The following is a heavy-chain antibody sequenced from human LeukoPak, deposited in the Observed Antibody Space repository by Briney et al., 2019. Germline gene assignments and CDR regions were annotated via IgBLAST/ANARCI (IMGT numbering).Heavy chain of an antibody. Sequence: GATVKISCKVSGYTFTDYYMHWVQQAPGKGLEWMGRVDPEDGETIYAEKFQGRVTITADTSTDTAYMELSSLRSEDTAVYYCAMGLPDEPLDYWGQGTLVTVSS. D-gene: IGHD1-26*01. V-gene: IGHV1-69-2*01. CDR3: AMGLPDEPLDY. J-gene: IGHJ4*02. CDR2: VDPEDGET. CDR1: GYTFTDYY.